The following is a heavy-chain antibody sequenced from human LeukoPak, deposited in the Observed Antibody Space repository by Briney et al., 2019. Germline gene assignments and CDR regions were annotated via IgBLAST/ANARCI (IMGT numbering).Heavy chain of an antibody. D-gene: IGHD5-18*01. V-gene: IGHV3-30*09. Sequence: GGSLRLSCAASGFTFSNYAMHWVRQAPGKGLEWVAAISYDGSNKYYADSVKGRFAISRDNSKNTLYLLMNSLRAEDTAGYYCARDSREGYSYGSYFDYWGQGTLVTVSS. CDR3: ARDSREGYSYGSYFDY. CDR2: ISYDGSNK. CDR1: GFTFSNYA. J-gene: IGHJ4*02.